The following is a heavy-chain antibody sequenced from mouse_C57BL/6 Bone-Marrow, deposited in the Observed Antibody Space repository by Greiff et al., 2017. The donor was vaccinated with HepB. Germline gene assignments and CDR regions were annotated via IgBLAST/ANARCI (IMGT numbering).Heavy chain of an antibody. J-gene: IGHJ4*01. CDR3: ARYPLYYYGSSYDAMDY. CDR2: IRNKANGYTT. D-gene: IGHD1-1*01. CDR1: GFTFTDYY. Sequence: EVKLMESGGGLVQPGGSLSLSCAASGFTFTDYYMSWVRQPPGKALEWLGFIRNKANGYTTEYSASVKGRFTISRDNSQSILYLQMNALRAEDSATYYCARYPLYYYGSSYDAMDYWGQGTSVTVSS. V-gene: IGHV7-3*01.